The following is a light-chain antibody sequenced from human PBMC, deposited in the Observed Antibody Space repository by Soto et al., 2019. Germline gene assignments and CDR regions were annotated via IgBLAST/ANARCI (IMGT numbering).Light chain of an antibody. CDR1: TSDIGTNA. V-gene: IGLV1-44*01. CDR2: PNN. CDR3: ATWHDSFYV. Sequence: QSVLTQPPSASGTPGQRFTVSCSGSTSDIGTNAVNWFQHLPGTAPRLVIYPNNQRPSGVPDRFSGSKSGTSASLAISGLTSEDEADYYDATWHDSFYVFGTGTKVTVL. J-gene: IGLJ1*01.